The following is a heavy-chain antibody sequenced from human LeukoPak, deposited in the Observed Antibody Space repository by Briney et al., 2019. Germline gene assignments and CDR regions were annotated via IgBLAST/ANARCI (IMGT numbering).Heavy chain of an antibody. CDR2: IYYSGST. D-gene: IGHD1-26*01. CDR1: GGSISSSSYY. CDR3: ARIFRIVGATDAFDI. Sequence: PSETLSLTCTVSGGSISSSSYYWGWIRRPPGKGLRWFGSIYYSGSTYYNPSLKSRVTISVDTSKNQFSLKLSSVTAADTAVYYCARIFRIVGATDAFDIWGQGTMVTVSS. V-gene: IGHV4-39*01. J-gene: IGHJ3*02.